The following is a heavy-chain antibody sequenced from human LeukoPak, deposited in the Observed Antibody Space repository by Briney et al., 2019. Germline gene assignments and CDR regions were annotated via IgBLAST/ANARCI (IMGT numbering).Heavy chain of an antibody. CDR3: ARARSYGILTAHASYYYYGMDV. V-gene: IGHV4-59*01. D-gene: IGHD3-9*01. CDR2: IYYSGST. Sequence: SSETLSLTCTVSGGSISSYYWSWIWQPPGKGLEWIGYIYYSGSTNYNPSLKSRVTISVDTSKNQFSLKLSSVTAADTAVYYCARARSYGILTAHASYYYYGMDVWGQGTTVTVSS. CDR1: GGSISSYY. J-gene: IGHJ6*02.